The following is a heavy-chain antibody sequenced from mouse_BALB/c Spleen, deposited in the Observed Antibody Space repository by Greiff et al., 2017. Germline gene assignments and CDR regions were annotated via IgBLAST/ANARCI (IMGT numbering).Heavy chain of an antibody. CDR2: ISSGGST. D-gene: IGHD2-10*02. CDR1: GFTFSSYA. CDR3: ARGGYGLPLDY. V-gene: IGHV5-6-5*01. J-gene: IGHJ2*01. Sequence: DVMLVESGGGLVKPGGSLKLSCAASGFTFSSYAMSWVRQTPETRLEWVASISSGGSTYYPDSVKGRFTISRDNARNILYLQMSSLRSEDTAMYYCARGGYGLPLDYWGQGTTLTVSS.